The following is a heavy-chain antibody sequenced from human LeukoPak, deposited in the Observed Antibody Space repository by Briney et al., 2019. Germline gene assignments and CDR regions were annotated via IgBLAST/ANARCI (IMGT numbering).Heavy chain of an antibody. D-gene: IGHD5-18*01. Sequence: ASVKVSCKASGYTFISYYMHWVRQAPGQGLEWMGIINPSGGSTSYAQKFQGRVTMTRDTSTSTVYMELSSLRSEDTAVYYCARDEISRYSYGYWFDPWGQGTLVTVSS. CDR2: INPSGGST. V-gene: IGHV1-46*01. CDR1: GYTFISYY. J-gene: IGHJ5*02. CDR3: ARDEISRYSYGYWFDP.